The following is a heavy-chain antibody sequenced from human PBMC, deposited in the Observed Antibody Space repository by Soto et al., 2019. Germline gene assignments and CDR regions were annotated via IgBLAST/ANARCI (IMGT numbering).Heavy chain of an antibody. CDR1: GFTFSSYE. Sequence: PGGSLRLSCAASGFTFSSYEMNWVRQAPGKGLEWVSYISTSGNTIYYADSVKGRFTISRDNAKNSLYLQMNSLRAEDTAIYYCASLGYCTGGSCPWGQGTLVTVSS. D-gene: IGHD2-15*01. V-gene: IGHV3-48*03. CDR2: ISTSGNTI. J-gene: IGHJ5*02. CDR3: ASLGYCTGGSCP.